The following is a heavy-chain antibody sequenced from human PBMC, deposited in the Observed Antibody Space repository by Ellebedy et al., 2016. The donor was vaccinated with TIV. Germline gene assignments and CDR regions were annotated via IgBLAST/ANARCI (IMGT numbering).Heavy chain of an antibody. CDR1: GGSFSGYY. CDR3: AREGNPRKRWLQCWVGVARNYFDY. D-gene: IGHD5-24*01. Sequence: SETLSLTCAVYGGSFSGYYWSWIRQPPGKGLEWIGEINHSGSTNYNPSLKRRVTISLNTSKNQFSLKLSSVTAADTAVYYCAREGNPRKRWLQCWVGVARNYFDYWGQGTLVTVSS. J-gene: IGHJ4*02. CDR2: INHSGST. V-gene: IGHV4-34*01.